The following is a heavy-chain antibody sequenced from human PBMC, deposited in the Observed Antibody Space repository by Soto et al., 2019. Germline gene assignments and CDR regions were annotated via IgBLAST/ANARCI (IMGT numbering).Heavy chain of an antibody. D-gene: IGHD4-4*01. CDR1: AGAVDAHA. Sequence: YCSAAAGAVDAHALHWVRQAPGKGLEWVSGISWNSDNIVYADSVKGRFTISRDNAKNSLYLQMNSLRAEDTALYYCAKDLYSNYGDAFDIWGQGT. V-gene: IGHV3-9*01. J-gene: IGHJ3*02. CDR3: AKDLYSNYGDAFDI. CDR2: ISWNSDNI.